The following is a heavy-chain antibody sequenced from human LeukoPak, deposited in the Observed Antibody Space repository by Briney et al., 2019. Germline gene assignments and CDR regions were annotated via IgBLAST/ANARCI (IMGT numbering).Heavy chain of an antibody. CDR1: GYSISSGYF. CDR3: ARSYSSSWYFNWFDP. D-gene: IGHD6-13*01. J-gene: IGHJ5*02. Sequence: SETLSLTCTVSGYSISSGYFWGWIRQPPGKGLEWIGSIYHSGTTYYNPSLKSRVTISVDTSKNQFSLKLTSVTAADTAVYYCARSYSSSWYFNWFDPWGQGTLVAVSS. V-gene: IGHV4-38-2*02. CDR2: IYHSGTT.